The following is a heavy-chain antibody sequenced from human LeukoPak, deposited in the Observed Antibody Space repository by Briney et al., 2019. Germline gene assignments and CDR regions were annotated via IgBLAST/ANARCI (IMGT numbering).Heavy chain of an antibody. D-gene: IGHD6-6*01. CDR2: IYTSGST. CDR1: GGSISSSSYY. Sequence: PSETLSLTCTVSGGSISSSSYYWSWIRQPAGKGLEWIGRIYTSGSTNYNPSLKSRVTMSVDTSKNQFSLKLSSVTAADTAVYYCARGMGSSSPPGLDYWGQGTLVTVSS. CDR3: ARGMGSSSPPGLDY. V-gene: IGHV4-61*02. J-gene: IGHJ4*02.